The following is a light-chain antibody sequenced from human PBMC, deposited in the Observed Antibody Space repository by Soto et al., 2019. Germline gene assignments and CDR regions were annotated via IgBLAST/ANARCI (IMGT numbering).Light chain of an antibody. V-gene: IGKV3-11*01. CDR3: QQRKT. CDR2: DAS. J-gene: IGKJ1*01. CDR1: QSVSSY. Sequence: EIVLTQSPATLSLSPGERATLSCRASQSVSSYLAWYQQKPGQAPRLLIYDASNRATGIPARFSGSGSGTDFTLTISSLEPEDFAVYYCQQRKTFG.